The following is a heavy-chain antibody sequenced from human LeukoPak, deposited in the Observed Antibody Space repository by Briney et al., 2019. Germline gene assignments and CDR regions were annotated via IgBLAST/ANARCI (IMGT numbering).Heavy chain of an antibody. J-gene: IGHJ4*02. CDR3: ANALGAHYFDS. V-gene: IGHV3-74*01. CDR1: GFTFSSYW. D-gene: IGHD1-26*01. Sequence: GGSLRLSCAASGFTFSSYWMHWVRQAPGKGLVWVSRINSDGSSTSYADSVKGRFTISRDNAKNSLYLQMNSLRAEDTAVYYCANALGAHYFDSWGQGTLVTVSS. CDR2: INSDGSST.